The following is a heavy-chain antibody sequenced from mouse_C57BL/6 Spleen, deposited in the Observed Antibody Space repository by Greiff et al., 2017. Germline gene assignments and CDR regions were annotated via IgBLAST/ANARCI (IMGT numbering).Heavy chain of an antibody. CDR1: GFTFSSYA. Sequence: EVKLVESGEGLVKPGGSLKLSCAASGFTFSSYAMSWVRQTPEKRLEWVTYISSGGDYIYYADTVKGRFTISRDNARNTLYLQMSSLKSEDTAMYYCTRGYSNYAAMDYWGQGTSVTVSS. CDR3: TRGYSNYAAMDY. V-gene: IGHV5-9-1*02. J-gene: IGHJ4*01. CDR2: ISSGGDYI. D-gene: IGHD2-5*01.